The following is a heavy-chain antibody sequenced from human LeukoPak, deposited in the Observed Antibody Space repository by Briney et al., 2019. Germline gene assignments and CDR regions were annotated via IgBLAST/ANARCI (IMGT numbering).Heavy chain of an antibody. CDR1: GFTFSSYG. J-gene: IGHJ6*03. V-gene: IGHV3-33*06. CDR3: AKGDYYYYYMDV. Sequence: GGSLRLSCAASGFTFSSYGMHWVRQAPGKGLEWVAVIWYDGSNKYCADSVKGRFTISRDNSKNTLYLQMNSLRAEDTAVYYCAKGDYYYYYMDVWGKGTTVTVSS. CDR2: IWYDGSNK.